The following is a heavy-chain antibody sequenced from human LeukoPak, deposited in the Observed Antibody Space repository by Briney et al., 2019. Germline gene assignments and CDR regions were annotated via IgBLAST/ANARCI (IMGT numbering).Heavy chain of an antibody. J-gene: IGHJ4*02. CDR3: AKDSRYYYVDY. Sequence: TGGSLRLSCAASGFTFSSYGMHWVRQAQGKGLEWVAFIRYDGSKEYYADSVKGRFTISRDNSKNTLYLQMNSLKTEDTAVYYCAKDSRYYYVDYWGQGTLVTVSS. V-gene: IGHV3-30*02. CDR1: GFTFSSYG. CDR2: IRYDGSKE. D-gene: IGHD1-14*01.